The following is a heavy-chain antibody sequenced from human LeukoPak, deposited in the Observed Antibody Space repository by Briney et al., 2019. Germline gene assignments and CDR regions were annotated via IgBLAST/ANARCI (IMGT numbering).Heavy chain of an antibody. Sequence: SETLCLTCGIYGESFSNNYWTWIRQPPGKGLEWMGDVNHLGGTVYGPYVKSRVTISLDTSTTQFSLSLTSVTAADMAVYYCARLRQSSKRHNYFDSWGQGTLVTVSS. V-gene: IGHV4-34*01. CDR2: VNHLGGT. D-gene: IGHD5-24*01. J-gene: IGHJ5*01. CDR1: GESFSNNY. CDR3: ARLRQSSKRHNYFDS.